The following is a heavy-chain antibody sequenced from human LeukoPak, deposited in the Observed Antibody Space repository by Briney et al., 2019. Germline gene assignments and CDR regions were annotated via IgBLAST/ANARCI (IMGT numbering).Heavy chain of an antibody. Sequence: GGSLRLSCAASGFTFSSYEMNWVRQAPGKGLEWVSYISSSGSTIYYADSVKGRFTISRDNAKNSLYLQMNSLRAEDTAVYYCARIAAAGTSDYWGQGTLVIVSS. D-gene: IGHD6-13*01. J-gene: IGHJ4*02. V-gene: IGHV3-48*03. CDR1: GFTFSSYE. CDR2: ISSSGSTI. CDR3: ARIAAAGTSDY.